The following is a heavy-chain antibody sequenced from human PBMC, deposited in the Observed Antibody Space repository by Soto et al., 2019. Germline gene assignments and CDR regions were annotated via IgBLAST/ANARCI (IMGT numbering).Heavy chain of an antibody. V-gene: IGHV4-39*01. J-gene: IGHJ4*02. CDR2: IYYSGNT. D-gene: IGHD3-10*01. Sequence: PSETLSLTCTVSGGSISSSSYYWGWIRQPPGKGLEWIGSIYYSGNTYYNPSLKSRVTISVDTAKNQFSLKLSSVTAADTAVYYCARQYYFGSGSYYNWPFDFWGQGTLVTVS. CDR1: GGSISSSSYY. CDR3: ARQYYFGSGSYYNWPFDF.